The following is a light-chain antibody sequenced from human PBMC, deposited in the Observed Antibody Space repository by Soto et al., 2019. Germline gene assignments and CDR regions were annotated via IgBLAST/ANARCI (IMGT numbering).Light chain of an antibody. CDR1: QSVGSH. CDR2: GAS. J-gene: IGKJ3*01. V-gene: IGKV3-15*01. CDR3: QQYDNWPPFT. Sequence: EIVMTQSPVTLSVSPRERATLSCRASQSVGSHLAWYQQRPGQAPRLLIYGASYRATGIPPRFSGSGSGTDFTLTISSLQSEDFAVYYCQQYDNWPPFTFGPGTKV.